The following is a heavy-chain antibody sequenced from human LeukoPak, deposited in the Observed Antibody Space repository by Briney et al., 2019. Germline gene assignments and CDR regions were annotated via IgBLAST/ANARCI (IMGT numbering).Heavy chain of an antibody. Sequence: RTSETLSLTCTVSGGSISSYYWSWIRQPPGKGLEWIGYMYYSGNNNYNRSLKSRVTISIDTSKNHFSLKLSSVTAADTAVYYCARVPCGSGLHYGMDVWGQGTTVTVSS. CDR1: GGSISSYY. D-gene: IGHD3-10*01. V-gene: IGHV4-59*01. J-gene: IGHJ6*02. CDR3: ARVPCGSGLHYGMDV. CDR2: MYYSGNN.